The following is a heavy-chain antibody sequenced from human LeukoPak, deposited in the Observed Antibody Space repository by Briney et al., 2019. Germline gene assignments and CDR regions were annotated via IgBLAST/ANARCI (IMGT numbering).Heavy chain of an antibody. V-gene: IGHV3-11*01. CDR1: DFTFSDYN. CDR2: ISRSGSTK. D-gene: IGHD2-15*01. J-gene: IGHJ6*03. Sequence: PGGSLRLSCAASDFTFSDYNMRWIRQAPGKGLECLSSISRSGSTKYYAASVKCRFTISRDNAKNSLFMQMNSLRAEDRAVYYCARVLRYCSGGNCYSGGLGYMDVWGKGTTVTISS. CDR3: ARVLRYCSGGNCYSGGLGYMDV.